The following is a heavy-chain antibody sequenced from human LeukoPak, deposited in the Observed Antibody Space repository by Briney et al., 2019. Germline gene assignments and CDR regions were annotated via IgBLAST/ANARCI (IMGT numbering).Heavy chain of an antibody. D-gene: IGHD3-10*01. Sequence: GGSLRLSCAASGFTFSTYSMNWVRQAPGKGLEWVSSIATSSDYIYYAGSLKGRFTISRDNAKNSLYLHMNSLRPDDTAVYYCARGRSITILRGVAISDGFDIWGQGTKVPVS. CDR1: GFTFSTYS. CDR3: ARGRSITILRGVAISDGFDI. J-gene: IGHJ3*02. CDR2: IATSSDYI. V-gene: IGHV3-21*06.